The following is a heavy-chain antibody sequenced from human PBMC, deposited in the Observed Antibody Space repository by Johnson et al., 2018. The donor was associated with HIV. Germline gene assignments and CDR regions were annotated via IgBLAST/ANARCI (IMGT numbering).Heavy chain of an antibody. CDR1: GFTFSSYA. CDR2: ISYDGSNK. Sequence: QVQLVESGGGVVQPGRSLRLSCAASGFTFSSYAMHWVRQAPGKGLEWVAVISYDGSNKYYADSVKGRFTISRDNSKNTLYLQMNSLRAEDTSGYYWARDRGIAARPFRYAFDSWGQGTMVTVSS. V-gene: IGHV3-30*04. CDR3: ARDRGIAARPFRYAFDS. D-gene: IGHD6-6*01. J-gene: IGHJ3*02.